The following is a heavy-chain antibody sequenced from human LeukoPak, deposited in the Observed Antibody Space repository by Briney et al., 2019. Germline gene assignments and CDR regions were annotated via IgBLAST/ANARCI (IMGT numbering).Heavy chain of an antibody. J-gene: IGHJ4*02. CDR3: AKDTEYYYDSSGSLDY. V-gene: IGHV3-9*01. D-gene: IGHD3-22*01. Sequence: GRSLRLSCAASGFTFDDYAMQWVRHAPGKGLEWVSGISWNSGSIGYADSVKGRFTISRDNAKNSLYLQMNSLRAEDTALYYCAKDTEYYYDSSGSLDYWGQGTLVTVSS. CDR2: ISWNSGSI. CDR1: GFTFDDYA.